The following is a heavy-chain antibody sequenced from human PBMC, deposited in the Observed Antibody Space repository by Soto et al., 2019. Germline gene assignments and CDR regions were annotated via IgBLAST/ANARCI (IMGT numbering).Heavy chain of an antibody. CDR2: VYWDDDK. V-gene: IGHV2-5*02. CDR1: GVSLSTSGMV. CDR3: AHMIEGAFFDH. Sequence: QVTLKESGPTLVKPTQTLTLTCTFSGVSLSTSGMVVGWIGQPPGKALEWLALVYWDDDKRYSPSLKSRLTIAKDTTKNQVVLTMTYMDPVDTATYYWAHMIEGAFFDHGGQGTLVTVSS. D-gene: IGHD2-21*01. J-gene: IGHJ4*02.